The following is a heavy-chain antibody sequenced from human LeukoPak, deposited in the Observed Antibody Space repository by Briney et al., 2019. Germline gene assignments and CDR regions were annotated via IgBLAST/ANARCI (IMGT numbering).Heavy chain of an antibody. D-gene: IGHD6-13*01. CDR3: ATAGGRSSSWLFDY. Sequence: ASVKVSCKVSGYTLTELSMHWVRQAPGKGLEWMGGSDPEDGETIYAQKFQGRVTMTEDTSTDTAYMELSSLRSEDTAVYYCATAGGRSSSWLFDYWGQGTPVTVSS. CDR1: GYTLTELS. J-gene: IGHJ4*02. CDR2: SDPEDGET. V-gene: IGHV1-24*01.